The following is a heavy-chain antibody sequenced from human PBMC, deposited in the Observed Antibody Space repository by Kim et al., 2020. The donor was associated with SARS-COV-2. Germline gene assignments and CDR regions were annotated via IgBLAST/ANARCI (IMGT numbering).Heavy chain of an antibody. CDR1: GGTFSSYA. J-gene: IGHJ6*02. D-gene: IGHD3-10*01. Sequence: SVKVSCKASGGTFSSYAISWVRQAPGQGLEWMGGIIPIFGTANYGQKFQGRVTITADESTSTAYMELSSLRSEDTAVYYCARARLLWFGELFRSYGMDVWGQGTTVTVSS. CDR2: IIPIFGTA. V-gene: IGHV1-69*13. CDR3: ARARLLWFGELFRSYGMDV.